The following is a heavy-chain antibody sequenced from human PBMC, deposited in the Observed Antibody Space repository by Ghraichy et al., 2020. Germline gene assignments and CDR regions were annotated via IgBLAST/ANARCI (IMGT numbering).Heavy chain of an antibody. Sequence: SETLSLTCAVSGGSISSSNWWSWVRQPPGKGLEWIGEIYHSGSTNYNPSLKSRVTISVDKSKNQFSLKLSSVTAADTAVYYCARGRSGDVVVVVAWGWYFDLWGRGTLVTVSS. D-gene: IGHD2-15*01. CDR1: GGSISSSNW. J-gene: IGHJ2*01. CDR2: IYHSGST. V-gene: IGHV4-4*02. CDR3: ARGRSGDVVVVVAWGWYFDL.